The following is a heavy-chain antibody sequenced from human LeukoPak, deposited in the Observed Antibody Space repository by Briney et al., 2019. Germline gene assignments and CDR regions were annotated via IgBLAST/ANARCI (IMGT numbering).Heavy chain of an antibody. V-gene: IGHV4-39*01. CDR1: GGSISSSSYY. J-gene: IGHJ1*01. D-gene: IGHD3-22*01. CDR2: IYYSGNT. Sequence: PSETLSLTCTASGGSISSSSYYWGWIRQPPGKGLEWIGSIYYSGNTYYNPSLKSRVTISVDTSKNQFSLKLSSVTAADTAVYYCASYYYDSSGYWSFQHWGQGTLVTVSS. CDR3: ASYYYDSSGYWSFQH.